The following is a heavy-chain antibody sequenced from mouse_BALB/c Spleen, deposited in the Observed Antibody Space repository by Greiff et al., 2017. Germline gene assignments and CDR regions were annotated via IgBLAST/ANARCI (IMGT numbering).Heavy chain of an antibody. CDR3: ARGPQLGYYFDY. CDR2: ISSGGST. Sequence: DVQLVESGGGLVKPGGSLKLSCAASGFTFSSYAMSWVRQTPEKRLEWVASISSGGSTYYPDSVKGRFTISRDNARNILYLQMSSLRSEDTAMYYCARGPQLGYYFDYWGQGTTLTVSS. CDR1: GFTFSSYA. V-gene: IGHV5-6-5*01. D-gene: IGHD4-1*02. J-gene: IGHJ2*01.